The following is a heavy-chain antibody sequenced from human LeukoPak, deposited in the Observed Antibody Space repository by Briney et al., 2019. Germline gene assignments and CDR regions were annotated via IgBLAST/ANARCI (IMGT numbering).Heavy chain of an antibody. D-gene: IGHD3-10*01. J-gene: IGHJ6*02. CDR3: ARREGYGSGSYYIRDA. CDR2: IYYSGST. CDR1: GGSISSSSYY. Sequence: SETLSLTCTVSGGSISSSSYYWGWIRQPPGKGLEWIGSIYYSGSTYYNPSLKSRVTISVDTSKNQFSLKLSSVTAADTAVYYCARREGYGSGSYYIRDAWGQGTTVTVSS. V-gene: IGHV4-39*01.